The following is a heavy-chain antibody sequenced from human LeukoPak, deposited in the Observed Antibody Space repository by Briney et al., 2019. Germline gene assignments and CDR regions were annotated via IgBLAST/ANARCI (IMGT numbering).Heavy chain of an antibody. Sequence: GGSLRLSCAASGFTFSSYGMSWVRQAPGKGLEWVSGISVSGGHTYYADSVKGRFTISRDNSKNTLYLQMNSLRAADTAVYYCAREVAVAGDDAFDVWGQGTMVTVSS. CDR1: GFTFSSYG. V-gene: IGHV3-23*01. D-gene: IGHD6-19*01. CDR3: AREVAVAGDDAFDV. CDR2: ISVSGGHT. J-gene: IGHJ3*01.